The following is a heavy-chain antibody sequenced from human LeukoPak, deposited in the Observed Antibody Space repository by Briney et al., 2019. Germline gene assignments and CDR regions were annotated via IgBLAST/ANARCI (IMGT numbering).Heavy chain of an antibody. CDR3: ARDVEVRGFGMDV. CDR2: ISAYNGNT. CDR1: GYTFTSYG. Sequence: GASVKVSCKVSGYTFTSYGISWVRQAPGQGLEWMGWISAYNGNTNYAQKLQGRVTMTTDTPTSTAYMELRSLRSDDTAVYYCARDVEVRGFGMDVWGQGTTVTVSS. D-gene: IGHD2-21*01. V-gene: IGHV1-18*01. J-gene: IGHJ6*02.